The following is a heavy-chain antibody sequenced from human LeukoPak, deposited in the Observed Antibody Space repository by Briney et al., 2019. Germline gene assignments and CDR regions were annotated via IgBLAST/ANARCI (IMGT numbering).Heavy chain of an antibody. CDR1: GFNFNNYW. CDR2: ISSSSSTI. CDR3: ARDHRAIAVAGTGIYYYYGMDV. D-gene: IGHD6-19*01. Sequence: GVLRLSCAASGFNFNNYWMSWLRQAPGKGLEWVSYISSSSSTIYYADSVKGRFTISRDNAKNSLYLQMNSLRAEDTAVYYCARDHRAIAVAGTGIYYYYGMDVWGQGTTVTVSS. V-gene: IGHV3-48*01. J-gene: IGHJ6*02.